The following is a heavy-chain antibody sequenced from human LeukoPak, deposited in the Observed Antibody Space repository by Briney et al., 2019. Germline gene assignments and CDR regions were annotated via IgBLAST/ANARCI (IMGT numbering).Heavy chain of an antibody. CDR2: ISAYNGNT. J-gene: IGHJ4*02. Sequence: ASVKVSCTASGYTFTSYGISWVRQAPGRGLEWMGWISAYNGNTNYAQKLQGRVTMTTDTSTSTAYMERSSLRSEDKAVYYCASLGYSSSWYFGYWGQGTLVTVSS. V-gene: IGHV1-18*01. CDR3: ASLGYSSSWYFGY. D-gene: IGHD6-13*01. CDR1: GYTFTSYG.